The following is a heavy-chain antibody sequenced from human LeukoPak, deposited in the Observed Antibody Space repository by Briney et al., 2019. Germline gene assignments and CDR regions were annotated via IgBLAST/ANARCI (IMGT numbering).Heavy chain of an antibody. Sequence: GGSLRLSCAASGFTFSSYSVNWVRQAPGKGLEWVSSISSGSSYIYYADSVKGRFTISRDNAKNSLYLQMNSLRAEDTAVYYCARVSVDTAMVTPSGFDYWGQGTLVTVSS. CDR3: ARVSVDTAMVTPSGFDY. V-gene: IGHV3-21*01. CDR1: GFTFSSYS. J-gene: IGHJ4*02. D-gene: IGHD5-18*01. CDR2: ISSGSSYI.